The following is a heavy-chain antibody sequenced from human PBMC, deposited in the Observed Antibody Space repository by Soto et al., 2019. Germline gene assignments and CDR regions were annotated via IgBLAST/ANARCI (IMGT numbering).Heavy chain of an antibody. J-gene: IGHJ4*02. CDR1: GYTFTGYY. CDR2: INPNSGGT. D-gene: IGHD3-3*01. Sequence: ASVKVSCKASGYTFTGYYMHWVRQAPGQGLEWMGWINPNSGGTNYAQKFQGWVTMTRDTSISTAYMELSRLRSDDTAVYYCARGSAYYDFWSGYKKYYFDYWGQGTLVTVSS. V-gene: IGHV1-2*04. CDR3: ARGSAYYDFWSGYKKYYFDY.